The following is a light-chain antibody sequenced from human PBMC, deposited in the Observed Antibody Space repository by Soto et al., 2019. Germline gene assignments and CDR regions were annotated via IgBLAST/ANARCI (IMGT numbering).Light chain of an antibody. CDR3: QRYGSAPFT. CDR1: QGISNY. CDR2: APS. V-gene: IGKV1-27*01. Sequence: DIQMTQSTSSLPASVGDRVTITCRASQGISNYLAWYQQKPGKVPKLLIHAPSTLQSVVPSRFSSSGSGTDFSLTIRSLQPEDVATCYGQRYGSAPFTFGGGNKVVIK. J-gene: IGKJ3*01.